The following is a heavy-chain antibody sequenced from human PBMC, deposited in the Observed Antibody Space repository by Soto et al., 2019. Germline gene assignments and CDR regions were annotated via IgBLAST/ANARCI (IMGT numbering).Heavy chain of an antibody. CDR2: IYTGGGT. V-gene: IGHV3-66*01. CDR1: GLTVSTNP. CDR3: ARDGSGH. Sequence: EVQLVESGGGLVQPGGSMRLSCAASGLTVSTNPMSWVRQAPGKGLEWVSVIYTGGGTHYADYVKGRFTISRDNSKNTVNLQMHSLRPEDAAVYFCARDGSGHGGQGTLLTVSS. J-gene: IGHJ4*02.